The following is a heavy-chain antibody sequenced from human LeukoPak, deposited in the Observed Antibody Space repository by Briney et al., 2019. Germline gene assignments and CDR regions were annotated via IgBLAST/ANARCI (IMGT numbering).Heavy chain of an antibody. D-gene: IGHD5/OR15-5a*01. J-gene: IGHJ4*02. CDR2: IYYSGST. Sequence: PSETLSLTCTVSGGSISSSSYYWGWIRQPPGKGLEWIGSIYYSGSTYYNPPLKSRVTISVDTSKNQFSLKLSSVTAADTPVYYCARHGSAMSWGQGTLVTVSS. CDR1: GGSISSSSYY. CDR3: ARHGSAMS. V-gene: IGHV4-39*01.